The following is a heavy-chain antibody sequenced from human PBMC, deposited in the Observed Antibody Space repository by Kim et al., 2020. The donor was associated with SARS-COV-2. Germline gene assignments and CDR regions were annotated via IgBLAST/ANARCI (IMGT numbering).Heavy chain of an antibody. CDR3: ARGSGLYSYGQYYFDY. D-gene: IGHD5-18*01. J-gene: IGHJ4*02. V-gene: IGHV1-46*01. Sequence: KFQGRVTMTRDTSTSTVYMELSSLRSEDTAVYYCARGSGLYSYGQYYFDYWGQGTLVTVSS.